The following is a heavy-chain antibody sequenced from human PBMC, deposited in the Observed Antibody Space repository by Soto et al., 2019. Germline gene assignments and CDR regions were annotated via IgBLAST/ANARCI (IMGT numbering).Heavy chain of an antibody. CDR1: GGSISSSSYY. CDR3: ARQDNDDILTGYHYYYYMDV. CDR2: IYYSGST. V-gene: IGHV4-39*01. J-gene: IGHJ6*03. Sequence: SEILSLTCTVSGGSISSSSYYWGWIRQPPGKGLEWIGSIYYSGSTYYNPSLKSRVTISVDTSKNQFSLKLSSVTAADTAVYYCARQDNDDILTGYHYYYYMDVWGKGTTVTVSS. D-gene: IGHD3-9*01.